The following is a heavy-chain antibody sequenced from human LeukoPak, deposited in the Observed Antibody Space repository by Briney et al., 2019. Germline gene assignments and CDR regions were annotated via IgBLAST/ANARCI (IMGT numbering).Heavy chain of an antibody. D-gene: IGHD2-2*01. Sequence: GGSLRLSCAASGFTFSSYWMSWVRQAPGKGLEWVANIKQDGSEKYYVDSVKGRFTISRDNVKNSLSLQLNSLRAEDTALYYCAGWSTCCSYWGQGTLVTVSS. CDR1: GFTFSSYW. J-gene: IGHJ4*02. V-gene: IGHV3-7*01. CDR3: AGWSTCCSY. CDR2: IKQDGSEK.